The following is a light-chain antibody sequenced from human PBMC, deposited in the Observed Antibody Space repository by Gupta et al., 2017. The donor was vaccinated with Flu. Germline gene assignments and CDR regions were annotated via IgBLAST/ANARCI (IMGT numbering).Light chain of an antibody. CDR2: DAS. CDR3: QQYASAPYS. J-gene: IGKJ2*03. CDR1: ESIISNY. Sequence: EIVLTQSPVTLSLSPGERATLSCRASESIISNYLVWYQHKSGQAPRLLIYDASNRATGIPDRFSGTGSGTDFTLTISRLEPEDFAVFYCQQYASAPYSFGRGTKLDIK. V-gene: IGKV3-20*01.